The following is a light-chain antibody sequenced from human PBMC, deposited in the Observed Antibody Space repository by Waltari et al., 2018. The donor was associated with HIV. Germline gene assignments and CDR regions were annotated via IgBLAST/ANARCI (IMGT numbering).Light chain of an antibody. CDR2: NNY. V-gene: IGLV1-44*01. Sequence: QSLLPQPPSASGTPGQRVTISCSGSYSNIGSTTVNWHQQLPGSAPRALIYNNYQRPSGVPDRFSGSKSGTSASLAISGLQSEDQGDYYCASWDDKLDGWVFGGGTRLTVL. J-gene: IGLJ3*02. CDR3: ASWDDKLDGWV. CDR1: YSNIGSTT.